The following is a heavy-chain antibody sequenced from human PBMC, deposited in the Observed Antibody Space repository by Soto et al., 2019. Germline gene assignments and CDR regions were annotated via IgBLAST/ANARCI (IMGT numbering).Heavy chain of an antibody. CDR1: GYTFISYA. D-gene: IGHD2-15*01. J-gene: IGHJ4*02. Sequence: ASVKVSCKASGYTFISYAIHWVRQAPGQRLEWMGWINAGNGNTKYSQKFQGRVTITRDTSASTAYMELTSLRSEDTAVYYCARELQGLYYFDYWGQGTLVTLSS. CDR3: ARELQGLYYFDY. V-gene: IGHV1-3*01. CDR2: INAGNGNT.